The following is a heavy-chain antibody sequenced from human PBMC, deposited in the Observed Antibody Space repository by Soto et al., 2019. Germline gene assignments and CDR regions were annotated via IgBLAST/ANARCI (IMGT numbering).Heavy chain of an antibody. CDR3: ARVPIRIIEYVERYSDFDY. V-gene: IGHV4-61*01. D-gene: IGHD3-10*02. Sequence: SETLSLTCTVSGGSVSSASYYWSWIRQPPGKGPEWIGHIYYSGNTNYNPSLKSRVTISIDTSENRFSLKLSSVTAADTAVYYCARVPIRIIEYVERYSDFDYWGQGTLVTVSS. CDR1: GGSVSSASYY. CDR2: IYYSGNT. J-gene: IGHJ4*02.